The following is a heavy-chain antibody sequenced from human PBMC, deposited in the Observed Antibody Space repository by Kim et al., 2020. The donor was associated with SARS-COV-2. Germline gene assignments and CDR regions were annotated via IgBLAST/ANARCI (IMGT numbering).Heavy chain of an antibody. CDR2: IDASDSYT. CDR1: GYSFTSYW. D-gene: IGHD4-17*01. Sequence: GESLKISCKGSGYSFTSYWISWVRQVPGKVLEWMGRIDASDSYTNYSPSFQGHVTISTDTSISTAYLQWRSLKASDTAMYYCARSPSVTTATRDSWFDPWGQGTLVTVSS. CDR3: ARSPSVTTATRDSWFDP. V-gene: IGHV5-10-1*01. J-gene: IGHJ5*02.